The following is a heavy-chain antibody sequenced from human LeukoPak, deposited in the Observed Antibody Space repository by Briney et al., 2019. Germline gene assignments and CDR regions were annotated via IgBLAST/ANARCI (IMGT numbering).Heavy chain of an antibody. D-gene: IGHD4-17*01. CDR2: INWNGGST. CDR1: GFTFDDYG. J-gene: IGHJ2*01. CDR3: ASMGDDYGDYGGAYWYFDL. V-gene: IGHV3-20*04. Sequence: GGSLRLSCAASGFTFDDYGMSWVRQAPGKGLEWVSGINWNGGSTGYADSVKGRFTISRDNAKNSLYLQMNSLRAEDTAVYYCASMGDDYGDYGGAYWYFDLWGRGTLVTVSS.